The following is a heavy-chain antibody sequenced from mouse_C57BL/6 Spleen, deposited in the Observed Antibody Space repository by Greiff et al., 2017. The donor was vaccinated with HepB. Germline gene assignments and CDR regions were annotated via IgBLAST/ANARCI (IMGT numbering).Heavy chain of an antibody. D-gene: IGHD1-1*01. CDR1: GYTFTSYW. CDR2: IHPNSGST. CDR3: AREMLYYGSSHFDY. V-gene: IGHV1-64*01. J-gene: IGHJ2*01. Sequence: VQLQQPGAELVKPGASVKLSCKASGYTFTSYWMHWVKQRPGQGLEWIGMIHPNSGSTNYNEKFKSKATLTVDKSSSTAYMQLSSQTSEDSAVYYCAREMLYYGSSHFDYWGQGTTLTVSS.